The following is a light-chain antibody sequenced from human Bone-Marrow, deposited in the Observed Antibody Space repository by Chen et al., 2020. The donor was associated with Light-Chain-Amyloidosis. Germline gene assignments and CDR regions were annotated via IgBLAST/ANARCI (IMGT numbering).Light chain of an antibody. CDR1: SGSIATNY. CDR2: EDD. V-gene: IGLV6-57*01. J-gene: IGLJ3*02. CDR3: QSYQGSSQGV. Sequence: NFMLTQPHSVSESPGKTVIISCTRSSGSIATNYVQRYQQRPGSSPTTVIYEDDQRPSGVPDRFSGSINRSSNSASLTRSGLKTEDEADYYCQSYQGSSQGVFGGGTKLTVL.